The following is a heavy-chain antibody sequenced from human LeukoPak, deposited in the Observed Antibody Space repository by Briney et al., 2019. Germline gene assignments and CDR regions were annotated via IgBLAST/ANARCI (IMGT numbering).Heavy chain of an antibody. CDR2: IYYSGST. Sequence: SETLSLTCTVSGGSISSYYWSWIRQPPGKGLEWIGYIYYSGSTNYNPSLKSRVTISVDTSKNQFSLKLSSVTAADTAVYYCGSSVLGAPFDYWGQGTLVTVSS. D-gene: IGHD1-26*01. CDR1: GGSISSYY. V-gene: IGHV4-59*01. J-gene: IGHJ4*02. CDR3: GSSVLGAPFDY.